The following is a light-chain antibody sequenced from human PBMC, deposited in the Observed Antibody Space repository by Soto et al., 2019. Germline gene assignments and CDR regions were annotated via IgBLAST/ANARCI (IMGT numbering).Light chain of an antibody. CDR3: QHSYSTPMYT. J-gene: IGKJ2*01. CDR1: QSISSY. V-gene: IGKV1-39*01. Sequence: DIQMTQSPSSLSASVGDRVTITCRASQSISSYLNWYQQKPGKAPKLLIYAASSLQSGVPSRFSGSGSGTDFTLTISSLQPEDFATYYCQHSYSTPMYTFGLGTKLEIK. CDR2: AAS.